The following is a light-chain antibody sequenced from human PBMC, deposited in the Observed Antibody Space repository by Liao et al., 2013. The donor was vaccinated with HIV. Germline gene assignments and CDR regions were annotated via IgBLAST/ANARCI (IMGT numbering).Light chain of an antibody. J-gene: IGLJ3*02. CDR3: YSSADNRGV. V-gene: IGLV3-1*01. CDR2: QDT. Sequence: SYELTQAPSVSVSPGQSATITCSGDKLGDKYVSWYQQKPGQSPVLVIFQDTKRPSGVPGRFSGSSSGTTVTLTITGAQVDDEADYYCYSSADNRGVFGGGTKVTVL. CDR1: KLGDKY.